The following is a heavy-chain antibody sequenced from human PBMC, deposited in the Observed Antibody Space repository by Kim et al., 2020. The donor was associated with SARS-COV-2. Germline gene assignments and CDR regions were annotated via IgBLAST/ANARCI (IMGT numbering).Heavy chain of an antibody. Sequence: GGSLRLSCAASGFTFSSYGMHWVRQAPGKGLEWVAVISYDGSNKYYADSVKGRFTISRDNSKNTLYLQMNSLRAEDTAVYYCAKDGGDIVVVPAAINGYYYGMDVWGQGTTVTVSS. CDR1: GFTFSSYG. CDR2: ISYDGSNK. D-gene: IGHD2-2*02. CDR3: AKDGGDIVVVPAAINGYYYGMDV. J-gene: IGHJ6*02. V-gene: IGHV3-30*18.